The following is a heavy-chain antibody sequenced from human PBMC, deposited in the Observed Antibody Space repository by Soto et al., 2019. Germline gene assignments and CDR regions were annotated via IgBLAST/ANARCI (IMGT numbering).Heavy chain of an antibody. CDR1: GGTFSSYA. J-gene: IGHJ4*02. D-gene: IGHD3-22*01. CDR3: ASDDSSGYYLIRRY. CDR2: IIPIFGTA. V-gene: IGHV1-69*06. Sequence: SVKVSCKASGGTFSSYAISWVRQAPGQGLEWMGGIIPIFGTANYAQKFQGRVTITADKSTSTAYMELSSLRSEDTAVYYCASDDSSGYYLIRRYWGQGTLVTVSS.